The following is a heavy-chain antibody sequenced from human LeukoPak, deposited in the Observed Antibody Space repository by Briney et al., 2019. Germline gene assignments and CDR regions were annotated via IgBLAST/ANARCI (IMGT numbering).Heavy chain of an antibody. CDR2: IYTSGST. Sequence: SETLSLTCTVSGGSISSGSYYWSWIRQPAGKGLEWIGRIYTSGSTNYNPSLKSRVTISVDTSKNQFSLKLSSVTAADTAVYYCARAPYYYDSSGYVFYFDYWGQGTLVTVSS. J-gene: IGHJ4*02. CDR3: ARAPYYYDSSGYVFYFDY. D-gene: IGHD3-22*01. V-gene: IGHV4-61*02. CDR1: GGSISSGSYY.